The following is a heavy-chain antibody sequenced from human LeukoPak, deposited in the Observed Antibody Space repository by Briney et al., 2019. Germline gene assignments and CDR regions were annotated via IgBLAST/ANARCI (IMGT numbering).Heavy chain of an antibody. CDR2: INHSGST. Sequence: SETLSLTCAVYGGSFSGYYWSWIRQPPGKGLEWTGEINHSGSTNYNPSLKSRVTISVDTSKNQFSLKLSSVTAADTAVYYCARGQGVGATTFWFDPWGQGTLVTVSS. D-gene: IGHD1-26*01. V-gene: IGHV4-34*01. CDR1: GGSFSGYY. CDR3: ARGQGVGATTFWFDP. J-gene: IGHJ5*02.